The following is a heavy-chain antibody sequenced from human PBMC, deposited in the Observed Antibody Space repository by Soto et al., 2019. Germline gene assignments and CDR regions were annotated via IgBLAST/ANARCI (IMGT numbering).Heavy chain of an antibody. Sequence: QVQLVQSGAEVKKPGSSVKVSCKASGGTFSSYAISWVRQAPGQGLEWMGGIIPIFGTANYAQKFQGRVTITADEYTSTAYMELSSLRSEDTAVYYCARAETITIFGVVILYGMDVWGQGTTVTVSS. CDR3: ARAETITIFGVVILYGMDV. D-gene: IGHD3-3*01. CDR2: IIPIFGTA. CDR1: GGTFSSYA. J-gene: IGHJ6*02. V-gene: IGHV1-69*01.